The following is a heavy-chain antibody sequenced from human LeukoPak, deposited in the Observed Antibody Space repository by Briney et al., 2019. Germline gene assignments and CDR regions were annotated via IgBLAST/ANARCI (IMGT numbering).Heavy chain of an antibody. Sequence: GGSLRLSCAASGFTSSSYGMHWVRQAPGKGLEWVAVISYDGSNKYYADSVKGRFTISRDNSKNTLYLQMNSLRAEDTAVYYCARLQFLVPAAIHSSSVDYWGQGTLVTVSS. CDR1: GFTSSSYG. J-gene: IGHJ4*02. V-gene: IGHV3-30*19. D-gene: IGHD2-2*02. CDR3: ARLQFLVPAAIHSSSVDY. CDR2: ISYDGSNK.